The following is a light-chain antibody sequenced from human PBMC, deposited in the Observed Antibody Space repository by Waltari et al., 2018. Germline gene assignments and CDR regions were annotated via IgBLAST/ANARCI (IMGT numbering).Light chain of an antibody. CDR1: QGISNS. V-gene: IGKV1-NL1*01. J-gene: IGKJ2*01. Sequence: DIQMTQSPSSLSASVGDRVTITCRASQGISNSLAWYQQKPGKAPKPLLYGASRLESGVPPRFSGSGSWTDYALTISSLQPDDFATYYCPQYYFSPYTFGQGTKLDIK. CDR2: GAS. CDR3: PQYYFSPYT.